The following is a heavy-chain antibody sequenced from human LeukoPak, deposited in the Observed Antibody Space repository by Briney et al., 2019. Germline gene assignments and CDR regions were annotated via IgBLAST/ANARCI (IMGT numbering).Heavy chain of an antibody. CDR1: GFTFSSYW. D-gene: IGHD3-16*01. Sequence: GGSLRLSCAASGFTFSSYWMSWVRQAPGKGLEWVANINQDGGEVYYVDSVKGRFTVSTDNAKNSLYLQMTSLRAEDTAVYYCASSWGSAIDFWGQGTLVTVSS. J-gene: IGHJ4*02. CDR2: INQDGGEV. CDR3: ASSWGSAIDF. V-gene: IGHV3-7*01.